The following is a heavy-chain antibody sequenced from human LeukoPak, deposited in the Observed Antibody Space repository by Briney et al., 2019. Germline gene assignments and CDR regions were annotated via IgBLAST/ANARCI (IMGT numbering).Heavy chain of an antibody. Sequence: SETLSLTCTVSGYSISSGYYWGWIRQPPGKGLEWIGNIYYSGSTNYNPSLKSRVTISVDTSKNQFSLKLSSVTAADTAVYYCARDRYSSSWYTGWFDPWGQGTLVTVSS. CDR3: ARDRYSSSWYTGWFDP. CDR1: GYSISSGYY. J-gene: IGHJ5*02. V-gene: IGHV4-38-2*02. D-gene: IGHD6-13*01. CDR2: IYYSGST.